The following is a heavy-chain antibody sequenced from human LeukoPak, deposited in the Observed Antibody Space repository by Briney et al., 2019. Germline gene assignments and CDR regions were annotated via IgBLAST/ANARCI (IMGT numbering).Heavy chain of an antibody. D-gene: IGHD3-3*01. CDR1: GGSISSSSYY. V-gene: IGHV4-39*07. CDR2: FSSGGSA. J-gene: IGHJ4*02. Sequence: SETLSLTCIVPGGSISSSSYYWAWIRQSPGKGLEWIGTFSSGGSAYYNPSLKSRVTISVDTSKNQFSLKLSSVTAADTAVYYCARGCRYDFWSGYYRRAPYYFDYWGQGTLVTVSS. CDR3: ARGCRYDFWSGYYRRAPYYFDY.